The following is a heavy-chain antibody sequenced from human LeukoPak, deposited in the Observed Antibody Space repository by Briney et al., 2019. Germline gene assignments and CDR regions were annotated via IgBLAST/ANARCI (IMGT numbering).Heavy chain of an antibody. CDR2: IYYSGST. V-gene: IGHV4-59*01. CDR3: ARANNWNYFDY. D-gene: IGHD1-20*01. J-gene: IGHJ4*02. CDR1: GGSISSYY. Sequence: KPSETLSLTCTVSGGSISSYYWSWIRQPPGKGLEWIGYIYYSGSTNYNPSLKSRVTISVDTSKNQFSLKLSSVTAADTAVYYCARANNWNYFDYWGQGTLVTVSS.